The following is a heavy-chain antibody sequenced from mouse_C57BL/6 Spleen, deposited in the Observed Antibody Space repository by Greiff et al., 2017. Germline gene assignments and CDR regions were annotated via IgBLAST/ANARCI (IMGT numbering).Heavy chain of an antibody. CDR1: GYTFTSYW. CDR3: ARAGYYGSRGYFDY. J-gene: IGHJ2*01. V-gene: IGHV1-52*01. D-gene: IGHD1-1*01. CDR2: IDPSDSET. Sequence: QVHVKQPGAELVRPGSSVKLSCKASGYTFTSYWMHWVKQRPIQGLEWIGNIDPSDSETHYNQQFKDKATLTVDKSSSTAYMQLSSLTSEDSAVYYCARAGYYGSRGYFDYWGQGTTRTVAS.